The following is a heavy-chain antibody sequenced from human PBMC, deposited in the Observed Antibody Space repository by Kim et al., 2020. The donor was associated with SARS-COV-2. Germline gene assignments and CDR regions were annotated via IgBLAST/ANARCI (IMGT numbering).Heavy chain of an antibody. D-gene: IGHD3-22*01. Sequence: GGSLRLSCAASGFTFSSYGMHWVRQAPGKGLEWVAVIWYDGSNKYYADSVKGRFTISRDNSKNTLYLQMNSLRAEDTAVYYCARDLYYDSSGYSYYYYGMDGWGQGTTVTVSS. CDR3: ARDLYYDSSGYSYYYYGMDG. CDR2: IWYDGSNK. J-gene: IGHJ6*02. V-gene: IGHV3-33*01. CDR1: GFTFSSYG.